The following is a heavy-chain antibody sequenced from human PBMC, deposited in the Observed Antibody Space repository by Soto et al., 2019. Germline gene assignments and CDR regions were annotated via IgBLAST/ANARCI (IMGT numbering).Heavy chain of an antibody. Sequence: GESLKISCKGSGYSFTSYWIGWVRQMPGKGLEWMGIIYPGDSDTRYSPSFQGQATISADKSISTAYLQWSSLKASDTAMYYCARLGIAVAGTFWFDPWGQGTLVTVSS. CDR1: GYSFTSYW. V-gene: IGHV5-51*01. J-gene: IGHJ5*02. D-gene: IGHD6-19*01. CDR2: IYPGDSDT. CDR3: ARLGIAVAGTFWFDP.